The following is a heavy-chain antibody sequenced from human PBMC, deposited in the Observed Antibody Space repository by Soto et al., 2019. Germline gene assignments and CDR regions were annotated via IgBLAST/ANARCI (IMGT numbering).Heavy chain of an antibody. D-gene: IGHD7-27*01. CDR3: ARGWGRIFDY. Sequence: QVQLQQWGAGLLKPSETLSLTCAVYGGSFSGYYWSWIRQPPGKGLEWIGEINHSGSTNYNPSLKSRVTISEDTSKNQFSLKLSSVTAADTAVYSCARGWGRIFDYWGQGTLVTVSS. CDR1: GGSFSGYY. J-gene: IGHJ4*02. V-gene: IGHV4-34*01. CDR2: INHSGST.